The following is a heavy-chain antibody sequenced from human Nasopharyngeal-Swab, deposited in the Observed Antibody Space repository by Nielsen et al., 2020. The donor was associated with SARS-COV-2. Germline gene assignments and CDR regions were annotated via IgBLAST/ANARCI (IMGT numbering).Heavy chain of an antibody. J-gene: IGHJ5*02. CDR2: IYYSGST. CDR3: ARDQWGDYHGSGSSGLDP. D-gene: IGHD3-10*01. CDR1: GGSISSSSYY. V-gene: IGHV4-39*07. Sequence: ETLSLTCTVSGGSISSSSYYWGWIRQPPGKGLEWIGSIYYSGSTYYNPSLKSRVTISVDTSKNQFSLKLSSVTAADTAVYYCARDQWGDYHGSGSSGLDPWGQGTLVTVSS.